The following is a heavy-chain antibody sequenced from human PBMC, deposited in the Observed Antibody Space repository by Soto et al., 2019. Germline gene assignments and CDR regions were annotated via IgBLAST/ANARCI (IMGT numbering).Heavy chain of an antibody. CDR2: IDPTDSYT. CDR3: ARGGPQVVHNWVDP. V-gene: IGHV5-10-1*01. J-gene: IGHJ5*02. Sequence: GESLKISCKGSGYSFTSYWIGWVRQMPGKGLEWMGMIDPTDSYTNYSPSFQGHVTISADKSLSTADLQWDSLRASDTATYYCARGGPQVVHNWVDPWGQGTLVTVS. D-gene: IGHD2-15*01. CDR1: GYSFTSYW.